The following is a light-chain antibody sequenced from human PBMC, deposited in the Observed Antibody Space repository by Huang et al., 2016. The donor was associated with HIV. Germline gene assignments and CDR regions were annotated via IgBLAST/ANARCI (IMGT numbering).Light chain of an antibody. V-gene: IGKV3-15*01. Sequence: EIVMTQSPATLSVSPGERATLSCRASQSVSSNLAWYQQKPGQAPRLLIYGASTRATGIPARFSGMGSGTEFTLTISSLQSEEFAVYYCQQYNNWPPLTFGGGTKVEIK. CDR3: QQYNNWPPLT. CDR1: QSVSSN. J-gene: IGKJ4*01. CDR2: GAS.